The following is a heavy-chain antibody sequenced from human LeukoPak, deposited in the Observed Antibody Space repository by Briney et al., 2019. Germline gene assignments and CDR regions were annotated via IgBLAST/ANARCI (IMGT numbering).Heavy chain of an antibody. Sequence: PGGSLRLSCAASGFTFDDYAMHWVRQAPGKGLEWVSGISWNSGSIGYADSVKGRFTISRDNSKNTLYLQMNSLRAEDTAVYYCARLDGYNYSFDYWGQGTLVTVSS. J-gene: IGHJ4*02. CDR1: GFTFDDYA. CDR3: ARLDGYNYSFDY. D-gene: IGHD5-24*01. V-gene: IGHV3-9*01. CDR2: ISWNSGSI.